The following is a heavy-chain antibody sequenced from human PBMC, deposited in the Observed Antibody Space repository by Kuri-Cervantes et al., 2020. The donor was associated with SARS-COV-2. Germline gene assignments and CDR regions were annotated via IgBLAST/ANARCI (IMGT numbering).Heavy chain of an antibody. CDR1: GGSISSDDSY. CDR2: VYFTGST. D-gene: IGHD1-1*01. J-gene: IGHJ6*03. Sequence: LRLSCTVSGGSISSDDSYWSWIRQPPGKGLEWIGYVYFTGSTYYNPSLKSRVTISVDTSKNQFSLKLSSVTAADTAVYYCARGTGDDYYYYYYMDVWGKGTTVTVSS. V-gene: IGHV4-30-4*08. CDR3: ARGTGDDYYYYYYMDV.